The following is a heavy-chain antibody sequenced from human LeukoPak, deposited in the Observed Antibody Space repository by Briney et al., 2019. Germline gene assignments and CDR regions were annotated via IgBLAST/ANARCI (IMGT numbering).Heavy chain of an antibody. J-gene: IGHJ3*02. CDR2: IRSKAYGGTT. D-gene: IGHD1-26*01. CDR1: GFTFGDYA. Sequence: GGSLRLSCTASGFTFGDYAMSWVRQAPGKGLEWVGFIRSKAYGGTTEYAASVKGRFTISRDDSKSIAYLQMNSLKTEDTAVYYCTRVFAPPFPWWEHCDAFDIWGQGTMVTVSS. CDR3: TRVFAPPFPWWEHCDAFDI. V-gene: IGHV3-49*04.